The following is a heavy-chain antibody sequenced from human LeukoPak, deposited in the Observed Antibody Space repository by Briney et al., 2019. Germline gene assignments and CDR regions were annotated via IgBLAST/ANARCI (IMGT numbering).Heavy chain of an antibody. J-gene: IGHJ6*02. V-gene: IGHV1-46*01. CDR2: INPSGGST. Sequence: ASVKVSCKASGYTFTSYYMHWVRQAPGQGLGWMGIINPSGGSTSYAQKFQGRVTMTRDTSTSTVYMELSSLRSEDTAVYYCARVRSTYYDILTGYDYYYGMDVWGQGTTVTVSS. D-gene: IGHD3-9*01. CDR3: ARVRSTYYDILTGYDYYYGMDV. CDR1: GYTFTSYY.